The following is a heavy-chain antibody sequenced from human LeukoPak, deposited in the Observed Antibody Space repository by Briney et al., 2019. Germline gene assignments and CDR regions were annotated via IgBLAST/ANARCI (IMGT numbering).Heavy chain of an antibody. CDR1: GYTFTNYG. Sequence: GASVKVSCKASGYTFTNYGISWVRQAPGQGLEWMGWMNPNSGNTGYAQKFQGSVNMTRNTSISTAYMELSSLRSEDTAVYYCARRFLGSRGYYFDYWGQGTLVTVSS. CDR2: MNPNSGNT. CDR3: ARRFLGSRGYYFDY. D-gene: IGHD3-10*01. J-gene: IGHJ4*02. V-gene: IGHV1-8*02.